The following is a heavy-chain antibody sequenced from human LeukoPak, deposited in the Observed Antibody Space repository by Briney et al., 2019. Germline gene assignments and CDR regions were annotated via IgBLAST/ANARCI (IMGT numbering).Heavy chain of an antibody. Sequence: SETLSLTCAVSGGSMSGYYWSWIRQPPGKGLEWIGYILYSGSTNYNPSLKSRVTISVDTSKSQFSPKVSSVTAADTAVYYCARARYLDYWGQGTLVTVSS. CDR1: GGSMSGYY. CDR3: ARARYLDY. J-gene: IGHJ4*02. CDR2: ILYSGST. V-gene: IGHV4-59*01.